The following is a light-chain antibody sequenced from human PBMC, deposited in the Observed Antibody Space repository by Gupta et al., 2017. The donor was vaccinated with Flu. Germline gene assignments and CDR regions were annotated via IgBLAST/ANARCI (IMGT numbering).Light chain of an antibody. J-gene: IGLJ2*01. V-gene: IGLV9-49*01. CDR3: GADHGSGDNFLVV. CDR1: SGYSHYI. Sequence: QPVLTQPPSASASLGASVTLTCTLSSGYSHYIVDWFQQRPGKGPRFVMRVGAGGIVGSKGDGIPDRFSVLGSGLNRFLTINNIQGEDESDYHCGADHGSGDNFLVVFGGGTKLTVL. CDR2: VGAGGIVG.